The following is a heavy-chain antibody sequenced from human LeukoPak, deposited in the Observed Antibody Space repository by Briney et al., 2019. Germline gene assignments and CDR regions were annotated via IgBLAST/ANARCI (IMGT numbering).Heavy chain of an antibody. CDR3: ARALSVVTSCFDY. D-gene: IGHD4-23*01. V-gene: IGHV4-39*01. CDR1: GGSISSSSYY. CDR2: IYYSGST. J-gene: IGHJ4*02. Sequence: SETPSLTCTVSGGSISSSSYYWGWIRQPPGKGLEWIGSIYYSGSTYYNPSLKSRVTISVDTSKNQFSLKLSSVTAADTAVYYCARALSVVTSCFDYWGQGTLVTVSS.